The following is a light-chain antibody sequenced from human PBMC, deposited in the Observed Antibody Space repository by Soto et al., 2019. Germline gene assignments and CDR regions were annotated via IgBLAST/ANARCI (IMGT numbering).Light chain of an antibody. CDR3: QQYRNWPRT. CDR2: GAS. CDR1: QSVSSN. V-gene: IGKV3-15*01. J-gene: IGKJ1*01. Sequence: EIVMTQSPATLSVSPGERATFSCRASQSVSSNLAWYQQKPGQAPRLLIYGASTRATDMPGRFSGRGSGTEFTLTINSLQSEDFAVYYCQQYRNWPRTFGQGTKVDIK.